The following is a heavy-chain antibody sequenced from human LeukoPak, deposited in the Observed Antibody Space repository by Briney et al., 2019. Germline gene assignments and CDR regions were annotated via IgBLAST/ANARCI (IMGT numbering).Heavy chain of an antibody. CDR2: INPNSGGT. CDR1: GYTFTGYY. J-gene: IGHJ6*03. D-gene: IGHD6-6*01. Sequence: ASVKVSCKASGYTFTGYYMHWVRQAPGQGLEWMGWINPNSGGTNYAQKFQGRVTMTRDTSISTAYMELSRLRSDDTAVYYCAVGYSSSPGYYYYYMDVWGKGTTVTVSS. CDR3: AVGYSSSPGYYYYYMDV. V-gene: IGHV1-2*02.